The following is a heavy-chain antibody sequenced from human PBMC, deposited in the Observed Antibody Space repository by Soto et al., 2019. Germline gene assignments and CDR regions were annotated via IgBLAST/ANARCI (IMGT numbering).Heavy chain of an antibody. Sequence: ASVKVSCKASGYTFTGRYMHWARQAPGQGLEWMGWISPDSGDTNYAQKFQGRVTMTRDTSIDTAYMEMSRLRSDDTAVYYCARYRGGVYYGMDVWGQGTTVTVSS. J-gene: IGHJ6*02. CDR3: ARYRGGVYYGMDV. D-gene: IGHD1-26*01. CDR1: GYTFTGRY. V-gene: IGHV1-2*02. CDR2: ISPDSGDT.